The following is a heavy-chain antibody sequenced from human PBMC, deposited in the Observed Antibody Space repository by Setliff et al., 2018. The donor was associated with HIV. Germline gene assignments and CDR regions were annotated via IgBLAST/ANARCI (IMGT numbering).Heavy chain of an antibody. D-gene: IGHD3-22*01. Sequence: TLSLTCTVSGGSISSYYWSWIRQPPGKGLEWIGYIYYSGSTNYNPSLKSRVTISVDTSKNQFSLKLSSVTAADTAVYYCARSGVYYYDSSGHFDYWGQGTLVTVSS. V-gene: IGHV4-59*01. J-gene: IGHJ4*02. CDR1: GGSISSYY. CDR3: ARSGVYYYDSSGHFDY. CDR2: IYYSGST.